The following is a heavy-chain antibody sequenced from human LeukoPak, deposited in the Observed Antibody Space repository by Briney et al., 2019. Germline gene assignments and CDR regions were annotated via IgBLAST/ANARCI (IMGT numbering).Heavy chain of an antibody. D-gene: IGHD6-13*01. CDR3: VKDFHNSWTFDY. Sequence: GGSLRLSCAASGFTFSTCGMHWVRQAPGKRLEWVAFINDGGNRKDYTDSVQGRLTISRDTSKNILYLQMNSLRVEDTAVYYCVKDFHNSWTFDYWGQGTLVTVSS. V-gene: IGHV3-30*02. CDR2: INDGGNRK. CDR1: GFTFSTCG. J-gene: IGHJ4*02.